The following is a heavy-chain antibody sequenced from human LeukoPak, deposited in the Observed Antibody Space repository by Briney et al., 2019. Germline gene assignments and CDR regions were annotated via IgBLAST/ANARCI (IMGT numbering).Heavy chain of an antibody. Sequence: PSETLSLTCTVSGDSISTYYWSWIRQPPGKGLEWIGYIYYSGSTNYNPSLKSRVTISVDTSKNQFSLKLNSVTAADTAVYFCAREPLGYGMDVWGQGTTVTVSS. V-gene: IGHV4-59*01. CDR1: GDSISTYY. CDR3: AREPLGYGMDV. J-gene: IGHJ6*02. CDR2: IYYSGST.